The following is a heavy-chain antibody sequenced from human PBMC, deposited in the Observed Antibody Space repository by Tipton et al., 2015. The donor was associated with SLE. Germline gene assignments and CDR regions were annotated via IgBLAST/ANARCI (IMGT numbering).Heavy chain of an antibody. Sequence: TLSLTCAVYGGSFSGYYWSWIRQPPGKGLEWIGEINHSGSTNYNPSLKSRVTISVDTSKNQFSLKLSSVTAADTAVYYCAISPGAVAGYAAFDIWGQGTMVTVSS. CDR1: GGSFSGYY. D-gene: IGHD6-19*01. CDR3: AISPGAVAGYAAFDI. J-gene: IGHJ3*02. V-gene: IGHV4-34*01. CDR2: INHSGST.